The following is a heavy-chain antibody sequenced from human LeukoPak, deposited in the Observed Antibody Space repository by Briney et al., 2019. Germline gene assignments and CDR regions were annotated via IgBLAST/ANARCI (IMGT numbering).Heavy chain of an antibody. CDR3: AKDKWMDYYYGMDV. CDR2: ISWNSGSI. CDR1: GFTFDDYA. D-gene: IGHD6-19*01. V-gene: IGHV3-9*01. Sequence: GRSLRLSCAAPGFTFDDYAMHWVRQAPGKGLEWVSGISWNSGSIGYADSVKGRFTISRDNAKNSLYLQMNSLRAEDTALYYCAKDKWMDYYYGMDVWGQGTTVTVSS. J-gene: IGHJ6*02.